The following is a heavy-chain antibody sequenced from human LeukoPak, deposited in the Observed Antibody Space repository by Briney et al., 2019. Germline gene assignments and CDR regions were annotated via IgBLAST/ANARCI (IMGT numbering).Heavy chain of an antibody. D-gene: IGHD6-6*01. CDR3: ASCVIAARAFDI. J-gene: IGHJ3*02. V-gene: IGHV3-30*02. CDR1: GFTFSSYG. Sequence: PGGSLRLSCAASGFTFSSYGMHWVRQAPGKGLEWVAFIRYDGSNKYYADSVKGRFTISRDNSKNTLYLQMNSLRAEDTAVYYCASCVIAARAFDIWGQGTMVTVSS. CDR2: IRYDGSNK.